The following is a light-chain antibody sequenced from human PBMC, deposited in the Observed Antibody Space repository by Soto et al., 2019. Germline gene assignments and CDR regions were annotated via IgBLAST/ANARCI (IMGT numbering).Light chain of an antibody. Sequence: EIVLTQSPGTLSLSPGERATLSCRASQSVSSSSLAWYQQRPGQAPRLLIYGASIRATDIPDRFSGSGSGTDFTLTISRLEPEDFAVYYCEQYGSSPLTFGGGTKV. CDR1: QSVSSSS. CDR2: GAS. J-gene: IGKJ4*01. V-gene: IGKV3-20*01. CDR3: EQYGSSPLT.